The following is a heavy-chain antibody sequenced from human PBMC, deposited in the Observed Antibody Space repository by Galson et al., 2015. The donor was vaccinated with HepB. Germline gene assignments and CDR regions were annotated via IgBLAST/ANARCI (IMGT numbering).Heavy chain of an antibody. Sequence: SVKVSCKASGGTFSSYAISWVRQAPGQGLEWMGGIIPIFGTANYAQKFQGRVTITADESTSTAYMELSSLRSEDTAVYYCARVGEECTNGVCYTGAYYYYGMDVWGQGTTVTVSS. CDR2: IIPIFGTA. CDR1: GGTFSSYA. J-gene: IGHJ6*02. D-gene: IGHD2-8*01. V-gene: IGHV1-69*13. CDR3: ARVGEECTNGVCYTGAYYYYGMDV.